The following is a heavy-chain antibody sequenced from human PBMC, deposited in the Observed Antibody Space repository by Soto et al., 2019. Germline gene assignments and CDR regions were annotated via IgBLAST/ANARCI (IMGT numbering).Heavy chain of an antibody. D-gene: IGHD3-10*01. CDR1: GFTFSSYA. Sequence: PGGSLRLSCAASGFTFSSYAMSWVRQAPGKGLEWVSGISGSGILTYYADSVKGRFTISRDNSQNTLYLQMNSLRAEDTAIYYCAKENFGPTDYWGQGTLVTVSS. CDR3: AKENFGPTDY. V-gene: IGHV3-23*01. J-gene: IGHJ4*02. CDR2: ISGSGILT.